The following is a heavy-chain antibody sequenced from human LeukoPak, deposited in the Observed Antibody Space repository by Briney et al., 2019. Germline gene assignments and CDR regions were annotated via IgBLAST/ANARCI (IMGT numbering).Heavy chain of an antibody. D-gene: IGHD6-13*01. CDR3: ATVIGGIAAAFYFDY. J-gene: IGHJ4*02. CDR2: FDPEDGET. Sequence: ASVKVSCKVSGYTLTELSMRWVRQAPGKGLEWMGGFDPEDGETIYAQKFQGRVTMTEDTSTDTAYMELSSLRSEDTAVYYCATVIGGIAAAFYFDYWGQGTLVTVSS. V-gene: IGHV1-24*01. CDR1: GYTLTELS.